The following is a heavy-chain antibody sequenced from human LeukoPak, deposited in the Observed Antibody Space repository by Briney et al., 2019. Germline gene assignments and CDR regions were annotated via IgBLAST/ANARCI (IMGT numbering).Heavy chain of an antibody. V-gene: IGHV3-23*01. Sequence: GGSLRLSCAASGFTFSSYAMSWVRQAPGKGLEWVSAISGSGGSTYYADSVKGRFTISRDNSKNTLYLQMNSLRAEDTAVYYCAKAIDSSGYYPRPYYYYMDVWGQGTLVTVSS. CDR3: AKAIDSSGYYPRPYYYYMDV. D-gene: IGHD3-22*01. CDR2: ISGSGGST. J-gene: IGHJ6*03. CDR1: GFTFSSYA.